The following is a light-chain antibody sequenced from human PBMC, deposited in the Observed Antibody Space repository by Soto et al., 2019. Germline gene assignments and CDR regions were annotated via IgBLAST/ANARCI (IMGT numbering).Light chain of an antibody. CDR3: QTYFSAPLT. CDR2: APS. J-gene: IGKJ4*01. Sequence: DIQMTQSPSSLHASVGDRVTITCRASQGISNYLAWYQQKPGKVPQLLIYAPSTLQSGVPSRFSGSTSGTDFTLTISGLEPEDVATCYCQTYFSAPLTFGGGTNVEI. V-gene: IGKV1-27*01. CDR1: QGISNY.